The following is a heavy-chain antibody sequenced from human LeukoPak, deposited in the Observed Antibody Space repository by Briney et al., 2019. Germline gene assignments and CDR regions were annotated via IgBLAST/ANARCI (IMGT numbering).Heavy chain of an antibody. CDR1: AFSFSNYA. V-gene: IGHV3-23*01. J-gene: IGHJ4*02. Sequence: HPGGSLRLSCAASAFSFSNYAMTWVRQAPGKGPEWVSGISGSGGRSYYADSVKGRFTISRDNAKNSLYLQMNSLRAEDTAMYYCARDLQWELVFDYWGQGTLVTVSS. CDR2: ISGSGGRS. D-gene: IGHD1-26*01. CDR3: ARDLQWELVFDY.